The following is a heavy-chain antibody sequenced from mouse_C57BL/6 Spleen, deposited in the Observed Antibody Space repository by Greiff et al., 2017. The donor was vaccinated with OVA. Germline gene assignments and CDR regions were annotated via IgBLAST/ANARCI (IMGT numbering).Heavy chain of an antibody. CDR1: GFTFTDYY. V-gene: IGHV7-3*01. CDR2: IRNKANGYTT. D-gene: IGHD1-1*02. Sequence: EVKLVESGGGLVQPGGSLSLSCAASGFTFTDYYMSWVRQPPGKALEWLGFIRNKANGYTTEYSASVKGRFTISRDNSQSILYLQMNALSGETSATSDVARYENYAWFAYWGQGTLVTVSA. CDR3: ARYENYAWFAY. J-gene: IGHJ3*01.